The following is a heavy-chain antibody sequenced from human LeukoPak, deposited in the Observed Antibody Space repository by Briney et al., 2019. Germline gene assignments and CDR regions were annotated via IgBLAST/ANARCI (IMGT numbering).Heavy chain of an antibody. D-gene: IGHD3-10*01. CDR3: AKDLFGEAARPNYYYYGMDV. Sequence: GGSLRLSCAASGFTFSSYAMSWVRQAPGKGLEWASAISGSGGSTYYADSVKGRFTISRDNSKNTLYLQMNSLRAEDTAVYYCAKDLFGEAARPNYYYYGMDVWGQGTTVTVSS. CDR2: ISGSGGST. V-gene: IGHV3-23*01. J-gene: IGHJ6*02. CDR1: GFTFSSYA.